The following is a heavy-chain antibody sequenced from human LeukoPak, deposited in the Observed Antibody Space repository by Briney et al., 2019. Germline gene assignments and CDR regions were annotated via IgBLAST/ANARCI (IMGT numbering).Heavy chain of an antibody. D-gene: IGHD3-10*01. J-gene: IGHJ4*02. CDR3: ARVLGGSPFFDY. Sequence: SETLSLTCTVSGGSISSGDYYWSWIRQPPGKGLEWIGYIYYSGSTYYNPSLKSRVTISVDTSKNQFSLKLSSVTAADTAAYYCARVLGGSPFFDYWGQGTLVTVSS. CDR2: IYYSGST. CDR1: GGSISSGDYY. V-gene: IGHV4-30-4*01.